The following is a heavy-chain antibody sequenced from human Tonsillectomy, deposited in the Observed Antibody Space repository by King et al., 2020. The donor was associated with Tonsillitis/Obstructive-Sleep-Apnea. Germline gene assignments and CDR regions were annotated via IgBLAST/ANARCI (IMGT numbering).Heavy chain of an antibody. CDR3: AHSPSNPPFYNSGTYVNWFDP. D-gene: IGHD2/OR15-2a*01. Sequence: TLKESGPTLVKPTQTLTLTCTFSGFSLSTSGVGVGWIRQPPGKALEWLALIYWDDHKRYRPSLKSRLTITKDTSKNQVILTMTNVDPMDTATYYCAHSPSNPPFYNSGTYVNWFDPWGQGTLVTVSS. CDR1: GFSLSTSGVG. CDR2: IYWDDHK. V-gene: IGHV2-5*02. J-gene: IGHJ5*02.